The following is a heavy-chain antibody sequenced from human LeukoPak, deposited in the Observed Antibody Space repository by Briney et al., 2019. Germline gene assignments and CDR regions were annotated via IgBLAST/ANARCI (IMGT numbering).Heavy chain of an antibody. D-gene: IGHD1-14*01. Sequence: ASVKVSCKASGYTFTSYAMHWVRQAPGQRLEWMGWINAGNGNTKYSQKFQGRVTITRDTSASTAYMELSSLRSDDTAVYYCARGEPEYNWFDPWGQGTLVTVSS. CDR3: ARGEPEYNWFDP. V-gene: IGHV1-3*01. CDR1: GYTFTSYA. J-gene: IGHJ5*02. CDR2: INAGNGNT.